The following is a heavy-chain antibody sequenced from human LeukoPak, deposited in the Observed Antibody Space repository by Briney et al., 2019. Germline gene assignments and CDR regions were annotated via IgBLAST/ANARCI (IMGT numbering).Heavy chain of an antibody. J-gene: IGHJ5*02. CDR2: MNPNRGNT. CDR1: GYTFTSYD. D-gene: IGHD3-10*01. V-gene: IGHV1-8*01. Sequence: ASVKVSCKASGYTFTSYDINWVRQATGQGLEWMGWMNPNRGNTGYAQKFQGRVTMTTDTSTSTAYMELRSLRSDDTAVYYCARDSSGPGSWFDPWGQGTLVTVSS. CDR3: ARDSSGPGSWFDP.